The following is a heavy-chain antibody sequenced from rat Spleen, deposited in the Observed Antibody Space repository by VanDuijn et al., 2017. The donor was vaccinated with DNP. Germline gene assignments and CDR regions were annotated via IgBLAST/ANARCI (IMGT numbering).Heavy chain of an antibody. CDR1: GFTFSDYY. Sequence: EVQLVESGGGLVQPGRSLKLSCAASGFTFSDYYMAWVRQAPKKGLEWVAYISYEGSRTYYRDSVKGRFTIYRDNAKSTLYLQMNSLRSEDTATYYCARGNYPVINTFDYWGQGVMVTVSS. J-gene: IGHJ2*01. CDR2: ISYEGSRT. CDR3: ARGNYPVINTFDY. D-gene: IGHD1-4*01. V-gene: IGHV5-22*01.